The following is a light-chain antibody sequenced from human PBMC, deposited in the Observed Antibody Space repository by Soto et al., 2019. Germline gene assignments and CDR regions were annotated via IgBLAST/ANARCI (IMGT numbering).Light chain of an antibody. CDR1: QDIRSY. J-gene: IGKJ1*01. Sequence: DIEMTQSPSSLSASVGDRVTITCRTSQDIRSYLNWYQQRPGKAPKLLIYATSSLQSGVPSRFSGSGSGTDFALTISSLQPEDFATYYCLLDFRYFWAFGQGTKVDI. CDR2: ATS. V-gene: IGKV1-39*02. CDR3: LLDFRYFWA.